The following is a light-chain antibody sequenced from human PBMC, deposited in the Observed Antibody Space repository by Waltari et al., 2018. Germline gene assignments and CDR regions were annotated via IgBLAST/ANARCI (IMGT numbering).Light chain of an antibody. V-gene: IGLV2-11*01. Sequence: SALTQPRPASGSPGQSVTISCTGTTNDLGSYNYVPWYQQHPGKAPKLIILDVTKRPSGVPDRLSGSKSGNTASLTISGLRAEDEAEYYCCSYAGSYTWVFGGGTKLTVV. CDR2: DVT. J-gene: IGLJ3*02. CDR1: TNDLGSYNY. CDR3: CSYAGSYTWV.